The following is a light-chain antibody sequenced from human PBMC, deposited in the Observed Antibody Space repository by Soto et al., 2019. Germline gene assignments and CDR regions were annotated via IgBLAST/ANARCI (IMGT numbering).Light chain of an antibody. Sequence: EIVLTQSPATLCLSPGERATLSCGASQSVSSSSLAWYQQKPGLAPRLLVYDASSRATGIPDRFSGSGSGTDCTLTISRLEPEDFAVYYCQQYGSSPLTFGGGTKVEIK. CDR3: QQYGSSPLT. J-gene: IGKJ4*01. CDR1: QSVSSSS. CDR2: DAS. V-gene: IGKV3D-20*01.